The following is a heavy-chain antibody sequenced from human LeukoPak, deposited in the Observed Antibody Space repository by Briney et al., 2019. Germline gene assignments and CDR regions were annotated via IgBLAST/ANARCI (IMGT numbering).Heavy chain of an antibody. Sequence: GGSLRLSCAASGFTFSSYGMHWVRQAPGKGLEWVAVISYDGSNKYYADSVKGRFAISRDNAKNSLYLQMNSLRAEDTAVYYCAREVSEGFDFWGQGTLVTVSS. J-gene: IGHJ4*02. CDR2: ISYDGSNK. V-gene: IGHV3-30*03. D-gene: IGHD3-22*01. CDR3: AREVSEGFDF. CDR1: GFTFSSYG.